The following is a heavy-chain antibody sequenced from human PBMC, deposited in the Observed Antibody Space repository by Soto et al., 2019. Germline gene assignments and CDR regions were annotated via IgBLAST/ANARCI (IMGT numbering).Heavy chain of an antibody. CDR1: GGSISSSSYY. Sequence: SETLSLTCTVSGGSISSSSYYWGWIRQPPGKGLEWIGSIYYSGSTYYNPSLKSRVTISVDTSKNQFSLKLSSVTAADTAVYYCARQPLDWLFPGLDTYYMDVWGKGTTVTVSS. CDR3: ARQPLDWLFPGLDTYYMDV. D-gene: IGHD3-9*01. J-gene: IGHJ6*03. V-gene: IGHV4-39*01. CDR2: IYYSGST.